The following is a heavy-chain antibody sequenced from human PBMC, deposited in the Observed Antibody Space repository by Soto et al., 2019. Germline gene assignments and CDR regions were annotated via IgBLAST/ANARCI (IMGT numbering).Heavy chain of an antibody. V-gene: IGHV3-72*01. CDR1: GVTLSDHC. CDR3: ALDSSYYYGLDV. J-gene: IGHJ6*02. Sequence: EVQVVESGGSLVQPGGSLRLSCAASGVTLSDHCMDWVRQVPGRGLEWVGRSRNKARRYATDYAASVKGRFTISRDDSKNSLYLQMNSLKTEDTAVYYCALDSSYYYGLDVWGQGTTVTVSS. CDR2: SRNKARRYAT.